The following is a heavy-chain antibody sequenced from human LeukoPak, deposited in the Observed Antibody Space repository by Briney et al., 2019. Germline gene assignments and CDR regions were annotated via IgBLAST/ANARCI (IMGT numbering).Heavy chain of an antibody. J-gene: IGHJ4*02. CDR3: ARVRGSFDY. Sequence: PSETLSLTCTVSDGSVSSGSYYWGWIRQPPGKGVEWIGSMFYGGYSYYNPSLKSRLTISVDTTKNQFSLKLSSMTAADTAVYYCARVRGSFDYWGQGILVTVSS. V-gene: IGHV4-39*02. D-gene: IGHD3-10*01. CDR2: MFYGGYS. CDR1: DGSVSSGSYY.